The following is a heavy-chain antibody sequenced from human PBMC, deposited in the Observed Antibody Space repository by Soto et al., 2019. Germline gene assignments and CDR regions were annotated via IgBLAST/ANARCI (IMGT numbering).Heavy chain of an antibody. CDR1: GFTFSSYG. D-gene: IGHD1-26*01. CDR2: ISYDGSNK. V-gene: IGHV3-30*18. J-gene: IGHJ6*02. Sequence: GGSLRLSCAASGFTFSSYGMHWVRQAPGKGLEWVAVISYDGSNKYYADSVKGRFTISRDNSKNTLYLQMNSLRAEDTAVYYCEKGGSGSYYYYYGMDVWGQGTTVTVSS. CDR3: EKGGSGSYYYYYGMDV.